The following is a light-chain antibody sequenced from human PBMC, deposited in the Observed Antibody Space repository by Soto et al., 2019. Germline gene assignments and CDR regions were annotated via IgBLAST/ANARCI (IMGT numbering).Light chain of an antibody. Sequence: DIQITQSPSSLSASVVDGVTITCRASQSISSYLNWYQQKPGKVPKLLIYAASTLQSGVPSRFSGSGSGTDFTLTISSLQPEDVATYYCQKYNSAPLTFGGGTKVDIK. CDR2: AAS. J-gene: IGKJ4*01. CDR1: QSISSY. CDR3: QKYNSAPLT. V-gene: IGKV1-27*01.